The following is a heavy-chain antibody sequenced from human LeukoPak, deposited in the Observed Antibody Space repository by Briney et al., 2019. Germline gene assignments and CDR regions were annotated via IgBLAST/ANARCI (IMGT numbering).Heavy chain of an antibody. CDR1: GFTFSNYE. Sequence: GGSLRLSCAASGFTFSNYEMHWVRRAPGKGLEWVSYISSGGSTVYYADSVKGRFTVSRDNAKNSLYLQVSSLRAEDTAVCYCARGGSFVEYWGQGTLVIVSS. D-gene: IGHD3-10*01. V-gene: IGHV3-48*03. J-gene: IGHJ4*02. CDR2: ISSGGSTV. CDR3: ARGGSFVEY.